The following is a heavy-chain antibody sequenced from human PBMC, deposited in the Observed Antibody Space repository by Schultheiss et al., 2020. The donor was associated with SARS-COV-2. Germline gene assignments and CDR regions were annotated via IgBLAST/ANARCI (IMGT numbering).Heavy chain of an antibody. J-gene: IGHJ6*02. V-gene: IGHV1-18*01. CDR2: ISAYNGNT. Sequence: ASVKVSCKASGYTFTSYGISWVRQAPGQGLEWMGWISAYNGNTNYAQKLQGRVTMTTDTSTSTVYMELSSLRSEDTAVYYCARALRYSTLWTPVPYYGMDVWGQGTTVTVSS. CDR1: GYTFTSYG. D-gene: IGHD6-13*01. CDR3: ARALRYSTLWTPVPYYGMDV.